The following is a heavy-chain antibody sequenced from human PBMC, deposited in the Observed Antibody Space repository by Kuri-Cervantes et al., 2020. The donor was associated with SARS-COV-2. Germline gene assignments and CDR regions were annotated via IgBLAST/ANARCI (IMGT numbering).Heavy chain of an antibody. CDR3: ARIQATTVIADY. CDR2: IDWDDDK. Sequence: SGPTLVKPTQTLTLTCTFSGFSLTTSGMSVAWIRQPPGRALEWLARIDWDDDKYYNTFLQTRLSIAKDTSKNQVVLTMTNMDPVDTATYYCARIQATTVIADYWGREPWSPSPQ. V-gene: IGHV2-70*11. CDR1: GFSLTTSGMS. J-gene: IGHJ4*02. D-gene: IGHD4-11*01.